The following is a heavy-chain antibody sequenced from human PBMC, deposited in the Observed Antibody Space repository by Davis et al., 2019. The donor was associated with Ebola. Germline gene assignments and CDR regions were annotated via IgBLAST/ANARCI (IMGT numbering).Heavy chain of an antibody. CDR1: GGSISSGGYY. CDR2: IYYSGST. Sequence: PSETLSLTCTVSGGSISSGGYYWSWIRQHPGKGLEWIGYIYYSGSTYYNPSLKSRVTISVDTSKNQFSLKLSSVTAADTAVYYCARGVGAKVYGSYYYYYGMDVWGQGTTVTVSS. D-gene: IGHD1-26*01. J-gene: IGHJ6*02. CDR3: ARGVGAKVYGSYYYYYGMDV. V-gene: IGHV4-31*03.